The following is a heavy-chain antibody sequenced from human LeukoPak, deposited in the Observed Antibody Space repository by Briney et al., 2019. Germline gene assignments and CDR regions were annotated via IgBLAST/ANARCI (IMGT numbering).Heavy chain of an antibody. V-gene: IGHV1-3*01. D-gene: IGHD3-22*01. J-gene: IGHJ4*02. CDR1: GYTFTSYA. Sequence: GASVKVSCKASGYTFTSYAMHWVRQAPGQRLEWMGWINAGNGSTKYSQKFQGRVTITRDTSASTAYMELSSLRSEDTAVYYCARVDYYDSSGLDYWGQGTLVTVSS. CDR3: ARVDYYDSSGLDY. CDR2: INAGNGST.